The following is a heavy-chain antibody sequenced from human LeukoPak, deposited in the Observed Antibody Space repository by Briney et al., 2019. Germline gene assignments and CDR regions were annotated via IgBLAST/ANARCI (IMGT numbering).Heavy chain of an antibody. CDR3: AKTVTVTTSAFDI. CDR2: IYHSGST. Sequence: SEALSLTCTVSGYSISSGYYWGWIRQPPGKGLEWMGTIYHSGSTYYNPSLKSRVTISVDTSKNQFSLKLSSVTAADTAVYYCAKTVTVTTSAFDIWGQGTMVTVSS. J-gene: IGHJ3*02. V-gene: IGHV4-38-2*02. CDR1: GYSISSGYY. D-gene: IGHD4-17*01.